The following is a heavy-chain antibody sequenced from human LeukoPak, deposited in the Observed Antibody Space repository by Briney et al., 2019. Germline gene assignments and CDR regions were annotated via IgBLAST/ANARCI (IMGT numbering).Heavy chain of an antibody. Sequence: ASVKVSCKASGGTFSSYAISWVRQAPGQGLEWMGGIIPIFGTANYAQKFQGRVTITADESTSTAYMELSSLRSEDTAVYYCASNYGDYVGYFDYWGQGTLVTVSS. V-gene: IGHV1-69*13. J-gene: IGHJ4*02. CDR3: ASNYGDYVGYFDY. CDR2: IIPIFGTA. D-gene: IGHD4-17*01. CDR1: GGTFSSYA.